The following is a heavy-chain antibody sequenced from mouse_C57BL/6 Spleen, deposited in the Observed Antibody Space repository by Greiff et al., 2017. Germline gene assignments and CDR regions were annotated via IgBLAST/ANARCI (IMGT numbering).Heavy chain of an antibody. CDR1: GYTFTSYW. D-gene: IGHD2-1*01. CDR2: IHPSDSDT. V-gene: IGHV1-74*01. Sequence: QVQLKQPGAELVKPGASVKVSCKASGYTFTSYWMHWVKQRPGQGLEWIGRIHPSDSDTNYNQKFKGKATLTVDKSSSTAYMQLSSLTSEDSAVYYCAIPIYYGNYVGYWGQGTTLTVSS. J-gene: IGHJ2*01. CDR3: AIPIYYGNYVGY.